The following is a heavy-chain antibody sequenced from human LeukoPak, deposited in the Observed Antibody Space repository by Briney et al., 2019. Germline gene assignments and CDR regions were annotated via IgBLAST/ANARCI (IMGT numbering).Heavy chain of an antibody. D-gene: IGHD3-22*01. CDR1: GFTLNTNA. J-gene: IGHJ4*02. CDR3: AQDLDNSGYYSGEVD. Sequence: PGGSLRLSCAVSGFTLNTNAMNWVRQAPGKGLEWVSLISRDGTRTHYADSVEGRFIFSRDDSKTTLYLQMNILRADCTAVYYCAQDLDNSGYYSGEVDWGQGTLVTVSS. V-gene: IGHV3-23*01. CDR2: ISRDGTRT.